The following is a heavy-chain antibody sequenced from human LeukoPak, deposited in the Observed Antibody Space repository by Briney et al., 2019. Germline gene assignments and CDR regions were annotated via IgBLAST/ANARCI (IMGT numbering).Heavy chain of an antibody. Sequence: SETLSLTCTVSGGSIRRGDYDWGWIRQTRGKGLEWIVYIYYSGSTYYNPSLNSRVTISVDTSKNQFSLKLSSVTAADTAVYYCARMRDVVVPAALDCWGQGTLVTVSS. CDR1: GGSIRRGDYD. D-gene: IGHD2-2*01. CDR2: IYYSGST. J-gene: IGHJ4*02. V-gene: IGHV4-30-4*08. CDR3: ARMRDVVVPAALDC.